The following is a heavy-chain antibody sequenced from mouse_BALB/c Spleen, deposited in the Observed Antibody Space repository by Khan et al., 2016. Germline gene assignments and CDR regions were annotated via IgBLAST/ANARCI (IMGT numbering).Heavy chain of an antibody. V-gene: IGHV2-6*02. J-gene: IGHJ4*01. Sequence: VQLQESGPGLVAPSQSLSITCTVSGFSLTSYGVHWVRQPPGKGLEWLVVIWSDGSTTYNSALKSRLSISKDNSRSQVFLKMNSLQTDDTAMYYCARRDDGGGAMDYWGQGTSVTVSS. CDR2: IWSDGST. CDR1: GFSLTSYG. D-gene: IGHD2-3*01. CDR3: ARRDDGGGAMDY.